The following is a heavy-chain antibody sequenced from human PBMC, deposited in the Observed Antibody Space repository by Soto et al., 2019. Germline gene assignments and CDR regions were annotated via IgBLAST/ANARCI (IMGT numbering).Heavy chain of an antibody. D-gene: IGHD3-16*01. Sequence: PGGSLRLSCATSGFIFSDYYMHWIRQAPGKGLEWISYISSSSSTRFYADSVKGRFTISRDNAKNSLYLQMSSLRAEDTAVYYCARETDYSYYFDYWGQGT. CDR1: GFIFSDYY. V-gene: IGHV3-11*04. CDR3: ARETDYSYYFDY. J-gene: IGHJ4*02. CDR2: ISSSSSTR.